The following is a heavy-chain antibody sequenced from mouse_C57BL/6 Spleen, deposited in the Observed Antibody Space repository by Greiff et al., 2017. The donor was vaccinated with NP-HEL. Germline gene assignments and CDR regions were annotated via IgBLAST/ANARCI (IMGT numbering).Heavy chain of an antibody. J-gene: IGHJ4*01. CDR3: ARKGTVVATEGAMDY. Sequence: VQLQQSGAELARPGASVKLSCKASGYTFTSYGISWVKQRTGQGLEWIGEIYPRSGNTYYNEKFKGKATLTADKSSSTAYMELRSLTSEDSAVYFCARKGTVVATEGAMDYWGQGTSVTVSS. V-gene: IGHV1-81*01. D-gene: IGHD1-1*01. CDR2: IYPRSGNT. CDR1: GYTFTSYG.